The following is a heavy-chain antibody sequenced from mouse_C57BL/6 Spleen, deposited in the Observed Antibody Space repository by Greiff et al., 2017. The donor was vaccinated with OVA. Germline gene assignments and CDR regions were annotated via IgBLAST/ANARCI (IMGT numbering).Heavy chain of an antibody. D-gene: IGHD4-1*01. J-gene: IGHJ3*01. CDR2: ISNGGGST. Sequence: EVKLVESGGGLVQPGGSLKLSCAASGFTFSDYYMYWVRQTPEKRLEWVAYISNGGGSTYYPDTVKGRFTISRDNAKNTLYLQMSRLKSEDTAMYYCARHEGANWVFAYWGQGTLVTVSA. V-gene: IGHV5-12*01. CDR3: ARHEGANWVFAY. CDR1: GFTFSDYY.